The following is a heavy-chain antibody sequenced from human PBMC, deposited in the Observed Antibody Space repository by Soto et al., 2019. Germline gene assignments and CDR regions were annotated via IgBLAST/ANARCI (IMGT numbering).Heavy chain of an antibody. CDR1: GFDFSSYG. Sequence: QLVESGGSVVQPGTSLRLSCAAFGFDFSSYGMHWVRQTPGKGLEWVAVLGFDGGGRYYADSVKGRFTVSRDNSKKMLYLKMDSLRAEDTALYYCAREPVGPDYAMDVWGQGTTVTVSS. J-gene: IGHJ6*02. D-gene: IGHD1-26*01. CDR3: AREPVGPDYAMDV. CDR2: LGFDGGGR. V-gene: IGHV3-33*01.